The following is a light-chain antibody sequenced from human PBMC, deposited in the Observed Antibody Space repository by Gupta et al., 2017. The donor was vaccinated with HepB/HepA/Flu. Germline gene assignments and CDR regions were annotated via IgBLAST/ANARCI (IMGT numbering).Light chain of an antibody. CDR1: QSVSSSY. J-gene: IGKJ1*01. V-gene: IGKV3-20*01. CDR3: QQYGSSEWT. CDR2: GAS. Sequence: ENVLTPSPRTPPFSPGERATLSCRASQSVSSSYLAWYQQKPGQAPRLLIYGASSRATGIPDRFSGSGSGTDFTLTISRLEPEDFAVYYCQQYGSSEWTFGQGTKVEIK.